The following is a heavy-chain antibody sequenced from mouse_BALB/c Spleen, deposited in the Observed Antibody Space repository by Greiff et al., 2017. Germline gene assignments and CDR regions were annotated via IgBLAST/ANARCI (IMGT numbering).Heavy chain of an antibody. Sequence: EVQLQESGAELVRSGASVKLSCTASGFNIKDYYMYWVKQRPEQGLEWIGWIDPENGDTEYAPKFQGKATMTADTSSNTAYLQLSSLTSEDTAVYYCNAGVRRGGRYFDVWGAGTTVTVSS. CDR1: GFNIKDYY. V-gene: IGHV14-4*02. D-gene: IGHD2-14*01. CDR3: NAGVRRGGRYFDV. J-gene: IGHJ1*01. CDR2: IDPENGDT.